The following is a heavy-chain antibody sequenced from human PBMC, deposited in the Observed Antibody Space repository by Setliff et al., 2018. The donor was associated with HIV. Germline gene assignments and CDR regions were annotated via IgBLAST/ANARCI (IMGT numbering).Heavy chain of an antibody. CDR1: GGSFSGYD. V-gene: IGHV4-34*01. CDR3: ARSRDARGWYFDL. CDR2: INHSDFT. Sequence: SETLSLTCAVYGGSFSGYDWNWRWIRQPPGKGLEWIGEINHSDFTNYNPSLKSRVTISVDTSKNQFSLKVTSVTAADTAVYYCARSRDARGWYFDLWGRGTLVTVSS. D-gene: IGHD6-6*01. J-gene: IGHJ2*01.